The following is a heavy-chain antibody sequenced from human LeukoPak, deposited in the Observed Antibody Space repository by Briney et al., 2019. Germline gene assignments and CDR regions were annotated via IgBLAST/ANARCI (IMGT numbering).Heavy chain of an antibody. D-gene: IGHD3-22*01. J-gene: IGHJ4*02. CDR2: MRPDGSDK. Sequence: GGSLRLSCAASGFSFITYAMHWVRQTPGKGLEWVAFMRPDGSDKYYADSVKGRFTISRDNSKNTLYLQMNSLRAEDTAVYYCAKGVPFYDSSGYLDYWGQGTLVTVSS. CDR3: AKGVPFYDSSGYLDY. V-gene: IGHV3-30*02. CDR1: GFSFITYA.